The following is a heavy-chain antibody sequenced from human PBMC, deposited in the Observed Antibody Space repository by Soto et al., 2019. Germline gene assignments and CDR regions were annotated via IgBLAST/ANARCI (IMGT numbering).Heavy chain of an antibody. CDR1: GYTFSSSA. V-gene: IGHV1-58*01. CDR2: IVVGTGNT. J-gene: IGHJ5*02. Sequence: SVKVSCKASGYTFSSSAVQWVRQARGRRLEWIGWIVVGTGNTNYAQKFQERVTITTDMSTSTAYMEPSSLRSEDTAVYYCAANWKHYDTLTGYGWNWCEAWGQGTQVTVSP. CDR3: AANWKHYDTLTGYGWNWCEA. D-gene: IGHD3-9*01.